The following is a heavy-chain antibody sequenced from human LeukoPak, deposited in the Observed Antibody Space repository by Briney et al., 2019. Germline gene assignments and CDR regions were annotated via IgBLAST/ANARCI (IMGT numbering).Heavy chain of an antibody. D-gene: IGHD3-10*01. V-gene: IGHV1-18*01. J-gene: IGHJ4*02. CDR1: GYTFTSYD. CDR3: ARGMVRGVIFYYFDY. CDR2: ISAYNGNT. Sequence: ASVKVSCKASGYTFTSYDISWVRQAPGQGLEWMGWISAYNGNTNYAQKLQGRVAMTTDTSTSTAYMELRSLRSDDTAVYYCARGMVRGVIFYYFDYWGQGTLVTVSS.